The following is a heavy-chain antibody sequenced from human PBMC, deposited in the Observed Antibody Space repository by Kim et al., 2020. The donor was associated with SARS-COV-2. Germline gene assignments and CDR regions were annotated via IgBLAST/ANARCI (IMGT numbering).Heavy chain of an antibody. CDR3: AREVSPNYYDFWSGHDY. V-gene: IGHV3-74*01. Sequence: GGSLRLSCAASGFTFSSYWMHWVRQAPGKGLVWVSRINSDGSSTSYADSVKGRFTISRDNAKNTLYLQMNSLRAEDTAVYYCAREVSPNYYDFWSGHDYWGQGTLVTVSS. CDR2: INSDGSST. D-gene: IGHD3-3*01. J-gene: IGHJ4*02. CDR1: GFTFSSYW.